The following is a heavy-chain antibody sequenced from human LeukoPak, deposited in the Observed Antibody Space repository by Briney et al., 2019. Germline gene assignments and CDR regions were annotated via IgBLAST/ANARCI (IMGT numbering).Heavy chain of an antibody. J-gene: IGHJ5*02. V-gene: IGHV5-51*01. CDR2: IYPGDSDT. Sequence: GESLKISCKGSGYSFTSYWIGWVRQMPGKGLEWMGIIYPGDSDTRYSPSFQGQVTISADKSISTAYLQWSSLKASDTAMYYCARLYGSGCYYFWFDPWGQGTLVTVSS. D-gene: IGHD3-10*01. CDR3: ARLYGSGCYYFWFDP. CDR1: GYSFTSYW.